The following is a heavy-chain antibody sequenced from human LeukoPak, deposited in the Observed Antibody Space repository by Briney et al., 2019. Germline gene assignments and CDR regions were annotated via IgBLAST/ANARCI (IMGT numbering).Heavy chain of an antibody. CDR2: ISSSSSYI. V-gene: IGHV3-21*01. CDR1: GFTFSSYS. J-gene: IGHJ3*02. D-gene: IGHD3-22*01. CDR3: ARAPYYYDSSGSFDI. Sequence: TGGSLRLSCAASGFTFSSYSMNWVRQAPGKGLEWVSSISSSSSYIYYADSVKGRFTISRDNAKNSLYLQMNSLRAEDTAVYYCARAPYYYDSSGSFDIWGQGTMVTVSS.